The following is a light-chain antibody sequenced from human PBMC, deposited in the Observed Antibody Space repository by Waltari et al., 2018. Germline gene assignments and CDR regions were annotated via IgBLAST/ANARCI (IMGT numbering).Light chain of an antibody. Sequence: EIVLTQSPGTLSLSPGERATLSCRASQSFSGRFLAWYQQKPGQAPRLLIYGASNRATGLPDRFSGSESETDFTLAISRLEPEDCAVYFCQQYGTSPPYTFGQGTKLEIK. CDR1: QSFSGRF. CDR2: GAS. J-gene: IGKJ2*01. V-gene: IGKV3-20*01. CDR3: QQYGTSPPYT.